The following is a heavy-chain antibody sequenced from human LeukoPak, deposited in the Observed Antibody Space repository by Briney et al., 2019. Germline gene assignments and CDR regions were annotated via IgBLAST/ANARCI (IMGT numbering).Heavy chain of an antibody. J-gene: IGHJ1*01. D-gene: IGHD1-26*01. V-gene: IGHV4-59*12. CDR3: ARGMYSGSYLYFQH. Sequence: SETLSLTCTVSGGSITSYYWSWFRQPPGKGLEFIGYIFYTGSTNYNPSLKSRVTISVDKSKNQFSLKLSSVTAADTAVYYCARGMYSGSYLYFQHWGQGTLVTVSS. CDR2: IFYTGST. CDR1: GGSITSYY.